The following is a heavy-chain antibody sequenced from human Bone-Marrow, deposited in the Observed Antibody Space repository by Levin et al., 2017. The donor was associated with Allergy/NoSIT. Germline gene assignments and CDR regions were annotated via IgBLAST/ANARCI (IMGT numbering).Heavy chain of an antibody. J-gene: IGHJ4*02. CDR3: ARGGGDYSFGLDF. V-gene: IGHV3-30*03. CDR1: GFTFSSYV. D-gene: IGHD2-21*01. Sequence: GGSLRLSCVASGFTFSSYVMHWVRQAPGKGLEWVAVISYDGSYIYYGDSVKGRFTISRDNSKNTLYLQMNSLRAEDTAVYYCARGGGDYSFGLDFWGQGTQVTVSS. CDR2: ISYDGSYI.